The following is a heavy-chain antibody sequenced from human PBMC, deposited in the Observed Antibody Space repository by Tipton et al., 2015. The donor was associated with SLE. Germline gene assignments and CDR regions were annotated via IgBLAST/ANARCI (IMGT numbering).Heavy chain of an antibody. J-gene: IGHJ4*02. CDR2: VSYSGVT. Sequence: TLSLTCTVSDDSITTDYWTWIRQPPGKGLEYIGYVSYSGVTNSNPSLQSRVTMSIDASKKQVSLRLSSVTAADTAVYYCASSPGVTLFRVFAFFDLWGQGILVTVSS. V-gene: IGHV4-59*13. CDR3: ASSPGVTLFRVFAFFDL. CDR1: DDSITTDY. D-gene: IGHD3-3*01.